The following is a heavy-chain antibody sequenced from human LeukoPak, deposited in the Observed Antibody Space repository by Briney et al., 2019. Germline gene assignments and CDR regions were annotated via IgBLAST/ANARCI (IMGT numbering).Heavy chain of an antibody. Sequence: GGSLRLSCTASGFTFRNYAMTWVRQAPGKGLEWVSAISGSGGSTYYADSVKGRFTISRDNSKNTLYLQMNSLRAEDTAVYYCAKDPGPSPPLVSVWGQGTMVTVSS. CDR3: AKDPGPSPPLVSV. J-gene: IGHJ3*01. D-gene: IGHD3-16*02. CDR1: GFTFRNYA. V-gene: IGHV3-23*01. CDR2: ISGSGGST.